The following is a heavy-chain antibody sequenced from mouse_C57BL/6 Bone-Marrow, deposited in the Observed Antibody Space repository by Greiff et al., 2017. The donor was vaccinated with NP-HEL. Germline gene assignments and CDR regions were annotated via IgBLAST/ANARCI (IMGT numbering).Heavy chain of an antibody. CDR3: ARRDWDAYAMDY. D-gene: IGHD4-1*01. V-gene: IGHV1-63*01. Sequence: QVQLKQSGAELVRPGTSAKMSCKASGYTFTNYWIGWAKQRPGHGLEWIGDIYPGGGYTNYNEKFKGKATLTADKSSSTAYMQFSSLTSEDSAIYYCARRDWDAYAMDYWGQGTSVTVSS. J-gene: IGHJ4*01. CDR2: IYPGGGYT. CDR1: GYTFTNYW.